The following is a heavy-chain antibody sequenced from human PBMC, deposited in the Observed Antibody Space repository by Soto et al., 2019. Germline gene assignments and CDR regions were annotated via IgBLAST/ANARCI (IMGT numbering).Heavy chain of an antibody. CDR1: GFTFSSYG. CDR2: ISYDGSNK. Sequence: QVQLVESGGGVVQPGRSLRLSCAASGFTFSSYGMHWVRQAPGKGLEWVAVISYDGSNKYYADSVKGRFTISRDNSKNTLYLQMNSLRAEDTAVYYCAKVGRGIFFDYWGQGTLVTVSS. CDR3: AKVGRGIFFDY. D-gene: IGHD3-10*01. V-gene: IGHV3-30*18. J-gene: IGHJ4*02.